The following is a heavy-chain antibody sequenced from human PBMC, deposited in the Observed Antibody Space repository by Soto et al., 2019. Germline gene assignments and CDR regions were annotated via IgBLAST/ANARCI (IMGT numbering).Heavy chain of an antibody. Sequence: SETLSLTCTVSGGSISSSSYYWGWIRQPPGKGLEWIGNIYYSGSTHHNPSLKSRVTISVDKSKNQFSLKLSSVTAADTAVYYCARAAYYSLDYWGRGTLVTVSS. CDR2: IYYSGST. J-gene: IGHJ4*02. D-gene: IGHD3-10*01. CDR3: ARAAYYSLDY. V-gene: IGHV4-39*07. CDR1: GGSISSSSYY.